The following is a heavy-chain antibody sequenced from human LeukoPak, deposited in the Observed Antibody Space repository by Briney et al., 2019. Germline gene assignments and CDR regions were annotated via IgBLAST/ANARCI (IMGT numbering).Heavy chain of an antibody. D-gene: IGHD3-22*01. CDR1: GYTFTSYA. V-gene: IGHV1-2*02. CDR2: INPNSGGT. Sequence: ASVKVSCKASGYTFTSYAMHWVRQAPGQGLEWMGWINPNSGGTNYAQKFQGRVTMTRDTSISTAYMELSRLRSDDTAVYYCARGPRWMYAYDSSDYDYWGQGTLVTVSS. J-gene: IGHJ4*02. CDR3: ARGPRWMYAYDSSDYDY.